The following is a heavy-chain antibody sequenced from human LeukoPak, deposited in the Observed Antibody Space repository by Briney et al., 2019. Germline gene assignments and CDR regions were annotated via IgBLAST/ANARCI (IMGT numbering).Heavy chain of an antibody. CDR1: GFTFSSYG. Sequence: GGSLRLSCAASGFTFSSYGMHWVRQAPGKGLEWVAFIRYDGSNKYYADSVKGRFTISRDNSKNTLYLQMNSLRAEDTAVYYCAKEVVTAPYYYMDVWGKGTTVTVSS. CDR2: IRYDGSNK. V-gene: IGHV3-30*02. CDR3: AKEVVTAPYYYMDV. J-gene: IGHJ6*03. D-gene: IGHD4-23*01.